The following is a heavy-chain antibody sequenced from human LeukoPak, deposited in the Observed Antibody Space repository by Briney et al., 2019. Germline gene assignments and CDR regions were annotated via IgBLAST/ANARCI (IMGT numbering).Heavy chain of an antibody. CDR2: IYYSGST. J-gene: IGHJ4*02. CDR3: ARAVAATPLWYFDY. CDR1: GGSISSYY. D-gene: IGHD2-15*01. V-gene: IGHV4-59*01. Sequence: SETLSLTCTVSGGSISSYYWSWIRQPPGKGLEWIGYIYYSGSTNYNPSLKSRVTISVDTSKNQFSLKLSSVTAADTAVYYCARAVAATPLWYFDYWGQGTLVTVSS.